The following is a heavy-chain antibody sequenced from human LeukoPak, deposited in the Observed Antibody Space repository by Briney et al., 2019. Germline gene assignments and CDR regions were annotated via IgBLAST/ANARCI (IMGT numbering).Heavy chain of an antibody. Sequence: EASVKVSCKASGGTFSSYAISWVRQAPGQGLEWMGRIIPILGIANYAQKFQGRVTITADKSTSTAYMELSSLRSEDTAVYYCARGPGVTYYYDSSGHYFDYWGQGTLSPSPQ. CDR3: ARGPGVTYYYDSSGHYFDY. CDR1: GGTFSSYA. CDR2: IIPILGIA. J-gene: IGHJ4*02. D-gene: IGHD3-22*01. V-gene: IGHV1-69*04.